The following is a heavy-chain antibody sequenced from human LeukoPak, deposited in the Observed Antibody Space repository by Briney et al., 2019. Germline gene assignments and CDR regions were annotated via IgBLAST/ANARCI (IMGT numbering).Heavy chain of an antibody. CDR1: GFTFSDYW. CDR3: ARVGRDSQHLDY. J-gene: IGHJ4*02. CDR2: ISSSGDII. Sequence: TGGSLRLSCAASGFTFSDYWMNWVRQAPRKGLEWISYISSSGDIIYYADSVRGRLTFSRDNAKNSLYLQMNSLRAEDTAVYYCARVGRDSQHLDYWGPGTLVTVSS. V-gene: IGHV3-11*04. D-gene: IGHD2-15*01.